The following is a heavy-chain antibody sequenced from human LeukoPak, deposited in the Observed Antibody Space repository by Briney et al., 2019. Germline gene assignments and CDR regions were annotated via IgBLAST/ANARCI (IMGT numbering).Heavy chain of an antibody. Sequence: ASVKVSCKASGYTFTGYYMHWVRQAPGQGLEWMGWINPNSGGTNYAQKFQDRVTMTRDTSISTAYMELSRLRSDDTAVYYCARDRYCSSTSCYVSMVNWFDPWGQGTLVTVSS. CDR3: ARDRYCSSTSCYVSMVNWFDP. CDR2: INPNSGGT. D-gene: IGHD2-2*01. J-gene: IGHJ5*02. CDR1: GYTFTGYY. V-gene: IGHV1-2*02.